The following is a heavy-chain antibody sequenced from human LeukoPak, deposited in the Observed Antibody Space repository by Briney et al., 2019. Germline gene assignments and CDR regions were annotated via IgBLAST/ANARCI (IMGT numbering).Heavy chain of an antibody. CDR3: AREGITMVRGVGAYYYYGMDV. V-gene: IGHV3-48*04. CDR1: GFTFSSYA. Sequence: GGSLRLSCAASGFTFSSYAMHWVRQAPGKGLEWVSYISSSGSTIYYADAVRGRFTISRDNAKNSLYLQMNSLRAEDTAVYYCAREGITMVRGVGAYYYYGMDVWGQGTTVTVSS. J-gene: IGHJ6*02. D-gene: IGHD3-10*01. CDR2: ISSSGSTI.